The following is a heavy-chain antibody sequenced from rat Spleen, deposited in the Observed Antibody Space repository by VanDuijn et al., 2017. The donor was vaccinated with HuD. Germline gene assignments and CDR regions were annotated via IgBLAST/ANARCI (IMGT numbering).Heavy chain of an antibody. CDR2: ISYSGGT. CDR3: ARGPAPDY. Sequence: EVQLQESGPGLVKPSQSLSLTCSVTGYSIPSNYWGWIRKFPGHKMEWMGYISYSGGTSYNPSLESRISITRDTSKNQFFLHLNSVTTEDTATYYCARGPAPDYWGQGVMVTVSS. J-gene: IGHJ2*01. D-gene: IGHD3-1*01. CDR1: GYSIPSNY. V-gene: IGHV3-1*01.